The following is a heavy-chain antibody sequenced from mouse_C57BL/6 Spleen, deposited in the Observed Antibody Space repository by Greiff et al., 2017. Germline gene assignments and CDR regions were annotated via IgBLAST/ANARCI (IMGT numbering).Heavy chain of an antibody. CDR2: ISGGGGNT. V-gene: IGHV5-9*01. J-gene: IGHJ4*01. CDR1: GFTFRSYT. CDR3: ARPIGAYGSSYDYAMDY. Sequence: EVKLVESGGGLVKPGGSLKLSCAASGFTFRSYTMSWVRQTPEKRLEWVATISGGGGNTYYPDSVKGRFTLSRDNAKNTLYLQMSSLRSEDTSLYYCARPIGAYGSSYDYAMDYWGQGTSVTVSS. D-gene: IGHD1-1*01.